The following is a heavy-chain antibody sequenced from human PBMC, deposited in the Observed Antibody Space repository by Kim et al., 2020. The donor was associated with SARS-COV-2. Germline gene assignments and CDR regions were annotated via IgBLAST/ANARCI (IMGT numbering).Heavy chain of an antibody. V-gene: IGHV3-74*01. CDR2: INSDGSST. D-gene: IGHD4-17*01. J-gene: IGHJ3*02. CDR3: ARVLARHDYGDFDAFDI. Sequence: GGSLRLSCAASGFTFSSYWMHWVRQAPGKGLVRVSRINSDGSSTSYADSVKGRFTISRDNAKNTLYLQMNSLRAEDTAVYYCARVLARHDYGDFDAFDIWGQGTMVTVSS. CDR1: GFTFSSYW.